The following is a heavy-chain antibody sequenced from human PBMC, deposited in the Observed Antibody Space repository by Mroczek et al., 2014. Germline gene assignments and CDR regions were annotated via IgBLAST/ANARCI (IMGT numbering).Heavy chain of an antibody. CDR1: GGSISSYY. CDR2: IYYSGST. Sequence: KESGPGLVKPSETLSLTCTVSGGSISSYYWSWIRQPPGKGLEWIGYIYYSGSTNYNPSLKSRVTISVDTSKNQFSLKLSSVTAADTAVYYCARAGSTSPISEVYNWFDPWGQGTLVTVSS. J-gene: IGHJ5*02. CDR3: ARAGSTSPISEVYNWFDP. V-gene: IGHV4-59*01. D-gene: IGHD2-2*01.